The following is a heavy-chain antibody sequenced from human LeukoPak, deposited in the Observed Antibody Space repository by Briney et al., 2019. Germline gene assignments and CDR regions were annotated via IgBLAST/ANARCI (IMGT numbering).Heavy chain of an antibody. CDR1: GGSISPYY. Sequence: SETLSLTCTVSGGSISPYYWSWIRQPPGKGLEWIGYIYSSGSANYNPSLKSRVTISVDTSKNQFSLKLSSVTAADTAVYYCARMGGYSGYATHWGQGTLVTVSS. D-gene: IGHD5-12*01. V-gene: IGHV4-59*08. J-gene: IGHJ4*02. CDR2: IYSSGSA. CDR3: ARMGGYSGYATH.